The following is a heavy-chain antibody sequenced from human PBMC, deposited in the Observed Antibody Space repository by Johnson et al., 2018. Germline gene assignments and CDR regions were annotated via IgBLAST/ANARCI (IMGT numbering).Heavy chain of an antibody. CDR1: GFTFSTYW. Sequence: EVQLVESGGGLVQPGGSLRLSCAASGFTFSTYWMHWVRQAPGKGLMWVARINTDGNWPHYADSVKGRFTISRDNTKSTLYLQMNSLRAEGTAVYYFVSDSFIMPYYYGMDVWGQGTTVTVSS. J-gene: IGHJ6*02. V-gene: IGHV3-74*01. CDR3: VSDSFIMPYYYGMDV. D-gene: IGHD3-10*01. CDR2: INTDGNWP.